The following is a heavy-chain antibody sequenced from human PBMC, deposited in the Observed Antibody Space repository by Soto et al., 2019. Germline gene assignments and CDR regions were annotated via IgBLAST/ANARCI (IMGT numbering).Heavy chain of an antibody. J-gene: IGHJ6*02. CDR3: ARDLAGIAAAGTFYYYYGMDV. CDR2: IFSNDEK. Sequence: PTLVNPTETLTLTCTVSGFSLSSARMGVSWIRQPPGKALEWLAHIFSNDEKSYSTSLKSRLTISKDTSKSQVVLTMTNMDPVDTATYYCARDLAGIAAAGTFYYYYGMDVWGQGTTVTVSS. CDR1: GFSLSSARMG. V-gene: IGHV2-26*01. D-gene: IGHD6-13*01.